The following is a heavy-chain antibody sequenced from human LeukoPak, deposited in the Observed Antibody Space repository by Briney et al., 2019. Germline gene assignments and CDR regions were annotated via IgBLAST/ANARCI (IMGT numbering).Heavy chain of an antibody. V-gene: IGHV3-30-3*01. J-gene: IGHJ4*02. CDR3: AREVMTTVVTPEVGYFDY. Sequence: GRSLRLSCAASGFTFSSYAMHWVRQAPGKGLEWVAVISYDGSNKYYADSVKGRFTISRDNSKNTLYLQMNSLRAEDTAVYYCAREVMTTVVTPEVGYFDYWGQGTLVTVSS. CDR1: GFTFSSYA. D-gene: IGHD4-23*01. CDR2: ISYDGSNK.